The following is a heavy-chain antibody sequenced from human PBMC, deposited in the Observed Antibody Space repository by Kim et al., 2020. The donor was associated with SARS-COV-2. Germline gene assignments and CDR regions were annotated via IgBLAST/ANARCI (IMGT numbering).Heavy chain of an antibody. Sequence: SQTLSLTCTVSGGSISSYYWSWIRQPAGKGLEWIGRIYTSGSTNYNPSLKSRVTMSVDTSKNQFSLKLSSVTAAATAVYYCARDHYSSSWYRGYYGMDVWGQGTPVTVSS. CDR2: IYTSGST. D-gene: IGHD6-13*01. CDR3: ARDHYSSSWYRGYYGMDV. J-gene: IGHJ6*01. V-gene: IGHV4-4*07. CDR1: GGSISSYY.